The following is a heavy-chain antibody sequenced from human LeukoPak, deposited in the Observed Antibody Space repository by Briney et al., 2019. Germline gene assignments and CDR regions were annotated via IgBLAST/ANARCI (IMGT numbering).Heavy chain of an antibody. V-gene: IGHV3-30-3*01. Sequence: GRSLRLSCAASGFTFSSYAMHWVRQAPGKGLEWVAVISYDGSNKYYADSVKGRFTISRDNSKNTLYLQMNSLRAEDTAVYYCGRDRAYYYGTGSYSLQDYWGQGTLVTVSS. D-gene: IGHD3-10*01. CDR1: GFTFSSYA. CDR2: ISYDGSNK. J-gene: IGHJ4*02. CDR3: GRDRAYYYGTGSYSLQDY.